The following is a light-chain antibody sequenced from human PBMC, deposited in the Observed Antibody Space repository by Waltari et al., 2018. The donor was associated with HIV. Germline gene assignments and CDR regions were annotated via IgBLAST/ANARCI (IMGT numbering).Light chain of an antibody. Sequence: QSALPQPASVSGSPGQSITISCTGTSSDVGSYNLASWYHQHPGKAPKLMIDEVSKRPTGVSNRFSGSKSGNTASLTISGLQAEDEADYYCCSLRVFGGGTKLTVL. CDR2: EVS. V-gene: IGLV2-23*02. CDR1: SSDVGSYNL. J-gene: IGLJ3*02. CDR3: CSLRV.